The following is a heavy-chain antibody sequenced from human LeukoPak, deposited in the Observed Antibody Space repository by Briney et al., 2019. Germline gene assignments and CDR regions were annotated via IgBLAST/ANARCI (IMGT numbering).Heavy chain of an antibody. CDR1: GGSISSSSYY. Sequence: SETLSLTCTVSGGSISSSSYYWGWIRQPPGKGLEWIGSIYYSGSTYYNPSLKSRVTISVDTSKNQFSLKPSSVTAADTAVYYCARLPLGYISYGSRSYDYWGQGTLVTVSS. V-gene: IGHV4-39*01. CDR2: IYYSGST. D-gene: IGHD3-10*01. CDR3: ARLPLGYISYGSRSYDY. J-gene: IGHJ4*02.